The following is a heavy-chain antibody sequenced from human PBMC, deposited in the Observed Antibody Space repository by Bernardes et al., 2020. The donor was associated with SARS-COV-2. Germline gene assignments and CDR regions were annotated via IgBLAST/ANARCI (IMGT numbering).Heavy chain of an antibody. CDR2: LNPDGTTT. Sequence: GYLSLSSAASGFSISSYWMHWGRPAPGKGLVWVARLNPDGTTTDYADSVKGRFTISRNNAKNTVYLQMDSLRVDETAVYYCATGGDGATAPGMDVWGQGTMVTVSS. V-gene: IGHV3-74*01. CDR3: ATGGDGATAPGMDV. D-gene: IGHD2-21*02. J-gene: IGHJ6*02. CDR1: GFSISSYW.